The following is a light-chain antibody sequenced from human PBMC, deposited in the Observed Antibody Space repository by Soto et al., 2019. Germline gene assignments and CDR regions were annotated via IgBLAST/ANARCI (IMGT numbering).Light chain of an antibody. J-gene: IGKJ2*01. CDR2: DAS. Sequence: DIQMTQSPSTLSASVGDGVTITCRASQNISVWLAWYQQRPGKAPKFLIYDASNLETGVSSRFSGSGSGTEFTLTIRSLQPDECATYYCQQYDSSSPTFGQGTKLEIK. CDR1: QNISVW. V-gene: IGKV1-5*01. CDR3: QQYDSSSPT.